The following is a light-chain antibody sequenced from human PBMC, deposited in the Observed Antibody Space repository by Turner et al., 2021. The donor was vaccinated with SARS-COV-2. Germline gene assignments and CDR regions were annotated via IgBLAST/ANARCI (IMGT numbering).Light chain of an antibody. CDR2: EVT. J-gene: IGLJ2*01. CDR1: SSDVGSYNR. Sequence: QSALTQPPSVSGSPGQSVTISSTGTSSDVGSYNRVSWYQQPPGTAPKPMIYEVTNRPSGVPDRFSGSKSDNTASLTISGLQAEDEGDYYCSLSTSSNTWVFGGGTKLTVL. V-gene: IGLV2-18*01. CDR3: SLSTSSNTWV.